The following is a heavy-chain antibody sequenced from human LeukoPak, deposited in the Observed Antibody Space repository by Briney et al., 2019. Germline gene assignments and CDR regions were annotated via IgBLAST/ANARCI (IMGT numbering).Heavy chain of an antibody. J-gene: IGHJ2*01. Sequence: PGESLKISCKASGYSFTSYWIGWVRQMPGKGLEWMGIIDPSDSARYTPSFQGQVTISADKSFSTAYLQWSSLKASDTAIYYCARLGGDTYYFGSASYPNWYFDLWGRGTLVTVSS. CDR2: IDPSDSA. D-gene: IGHD3-10*01. CDR1: GYSFTSYW. V-gene: IGHV5-51*01. CDR3: ARLGGDTYYFGSASYPNWYFDL.